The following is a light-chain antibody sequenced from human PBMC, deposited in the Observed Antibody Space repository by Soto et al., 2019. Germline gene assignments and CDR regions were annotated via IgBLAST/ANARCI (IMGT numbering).Light chain of an antibody. V-gene: IGLV2-8*01. J-gene: IGLJ2*01. CDR1: SSDVGGYNY. CDR3: SSYAGSNTVV. Sequence: QSALTQPPSASGSPGQSVTISCTGTSSDVGGYNYVSWYQQHPGKAPKVMIYEVSKRPSGVPDRFSGSKSGNTASLTVSGLQAEDEADYYCSSYAGSNTVVFGGGTKLT. CDR2: EVS.